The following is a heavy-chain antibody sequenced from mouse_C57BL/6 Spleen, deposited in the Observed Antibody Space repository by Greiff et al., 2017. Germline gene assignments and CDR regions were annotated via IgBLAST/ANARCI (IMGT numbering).Heavy chain of an antibody. V-gene: IGHV1-19*01. Sequence: EVQLQQSGPVLVKPGASVKMSCKASGYTFTDYYMNWVKQSHGKSLEWIGVINPYNGGTSYNQKFKGKATLTVDKSSSTAYMELNSLTSEDSAVYYCARVITTVVAHYFDYWGQGTTLTVSS. CDR3: ARVITTVVAHYFDY. CDR1: GYTFTDYY. D-gene: IGHD1-1*01. J-gene: IGHJ2*01. CDR2: INPYNGGT.